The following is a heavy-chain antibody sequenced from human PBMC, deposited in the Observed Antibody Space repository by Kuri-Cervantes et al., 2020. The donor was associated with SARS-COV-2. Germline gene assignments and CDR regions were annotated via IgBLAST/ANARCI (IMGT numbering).Heavy chain of an antibody. CDR2: INPSGGST. CDR3: AREGWNDGSDDAFDI. D-gene: IGHD1-1*01. V-gene: IGHV1-46*01. Sequence: ASVKVSCKASGYTFTSYYIHWVRQAPGQGLEWMGIINPSGGSTSYAQKFQGRVTMTRDTSTSTVYMELSSLRSEDTAVYYCAREGWNDGSDDAFDIWGQGTMVTVSS. J-gene: IGHJ3*02. CDR1: GYTFTSYY.